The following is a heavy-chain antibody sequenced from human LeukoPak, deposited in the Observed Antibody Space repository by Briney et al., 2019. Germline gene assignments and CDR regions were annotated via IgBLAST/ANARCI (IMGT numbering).Heavy chain of an antibody. J-gene: IGHJ4*02. V-gene: IGHV4-4*09. CDR1: GASISSYY. CDR2: IYTSETT. Sequence: SETLSLTCTVSGASISSYYWSWIRQPPGKGLVWIGYIYTSETTNYNPSLRSRVTISIDTCKNQFSLRLSSVTAADTAVYYCARHRSPSSLSYFDIWGQGTLVIVSS. D-gene: IGHD6-19*01. CDR3: ARHRSPSSLSYFDI.